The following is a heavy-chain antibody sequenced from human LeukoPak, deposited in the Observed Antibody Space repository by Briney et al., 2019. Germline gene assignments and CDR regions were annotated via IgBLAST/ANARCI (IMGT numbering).Heavy chain of an antibody. V-gene: IGHV3-74*01. J-gene: IGHJ4*02. CDR3: AKSYQGSSWQQFFDY. CDR1: GFSFSKYW. CDR2: IDANGSRL. Sequence: GGSLRLSCVASGFSFSKYWMHWVRQAPGKGLVWVSRIDANGSRLDYADSVKGRFTISRDNSKNTLSLQMNTLRAEDTAIYYCAKSYQGSSWQQFFDYWGQGTLVTVSS. D-gene: IGHD6-13*01.